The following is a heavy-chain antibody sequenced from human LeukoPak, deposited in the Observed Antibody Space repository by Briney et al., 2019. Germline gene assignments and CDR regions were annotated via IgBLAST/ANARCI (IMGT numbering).Heavy chain of an antibody. CDR3: AKDPRVGDYAGYFDY. Sequence: GASVKVSCKASGGTFSSYAISWVRQAPGQGLEWMGGIIPIFGTANYAQKFQGRVTITADESTSTAYMELSSLRSEDTAVYYCAKDPRVGDYAGYFDYWGQGTLVTVSS. CDR1: GGTFSSYA. D-gene: IGHD4-17*01. J-gene: IGHJ4*02. V-gene: IGHV1-69*13. CDR2: IIPIFGTA.